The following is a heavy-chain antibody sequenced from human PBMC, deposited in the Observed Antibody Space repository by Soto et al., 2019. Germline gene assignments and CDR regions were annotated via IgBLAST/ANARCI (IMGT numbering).Heavy chain of an antibody. CDR1: GYTFTSYG. V-gene: IGHV1-18*01. Sequence: GASVKVSCKASGYTFTSYGISWARQAPGQGLEWMGWISAYNGNTNYAQKLQGRVTMTTDTSTSTAYMELRSLRSDDTAVYYCARDIVVVVAASPSGHDAFDIWGQGTMVTVSS. D-gene: IGHD2-15*01. CDR2: ISAYNGNT. J-gene: IGHJ3*02. CDR3: ARDIVVVVAASPSGHDAFDI.